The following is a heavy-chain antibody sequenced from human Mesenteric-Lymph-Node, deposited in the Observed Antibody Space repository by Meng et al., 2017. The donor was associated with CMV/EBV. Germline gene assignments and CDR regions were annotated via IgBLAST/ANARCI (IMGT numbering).Heavy chain of an antibody. D-gene: IGHD3-22*01. CDR1: GFSFTTYW. J-gene: IGHJ4*02. Sequence: GGSLRLSCAASGFSFTTYWMTWVRQAPGKGLEWVANINEDGSVKYYMDSVKGRFTISRDNANNLLFLQMNSLRVEDTAVYFCASDRGYFHYDYWGQGTLVTVSS. CDR3: ASDRGYFHYDY. V-gene: IGHV3-7*01. CDR2: INEDGSVK.